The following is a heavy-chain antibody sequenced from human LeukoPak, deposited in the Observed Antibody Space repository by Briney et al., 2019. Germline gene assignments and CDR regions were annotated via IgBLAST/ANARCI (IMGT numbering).Heavy chain of an antibody. CDR1: GYTFTSYY. D-gene: IGHD2-15*01. CDR2: INPSGGST. CDR3: AGRPVGYCSGGSCYSGHRFDP. J-gene: IGHJ5*02. Sequence: ASVKVSCKASGYTFTSYYMHWVRQAPGQGLEWMGIINPSGGSTSYAQKFQGRVTMTRDTSTSTVYMGLSSLRSVDTAVYYCAGRPVGYCSGGSCYSGHRFDPWGQGTLVTVSS. V-gene: IGHV1-46*01.